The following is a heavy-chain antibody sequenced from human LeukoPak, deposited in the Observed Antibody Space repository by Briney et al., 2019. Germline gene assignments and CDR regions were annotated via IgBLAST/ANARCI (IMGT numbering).Heavy chain of an antibody. V-gene: IGHV3-30*02. D-gene: IGHD1-1*01. Sequence: GGSLRLSCAASGFAFSAYGMHWVRQAPGKGLEWVAYIQNDESRTHYTDSVKGRFTISRDISKRTLYLQMNRLRPEDTAVYYCAKQQLTNLDATFAYWGQGTLVTVSS. CDR3: AKQQLTNLDATFAY. J-gene: IGHJ4*02. CDR2: IQNDESRT. CDR1: GFAFSAYG.